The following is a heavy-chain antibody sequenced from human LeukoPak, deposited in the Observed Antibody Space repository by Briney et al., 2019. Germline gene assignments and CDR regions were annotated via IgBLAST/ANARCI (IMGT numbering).Heavy chain of an antibody. D-gene: IGHD6-13*01. J-gene: IGHJ3*02. V-gene: IGHV3-64*01. CDR2: ISSNGGST. Sequence: PGGSLRLSCAASGFTFSSYAMHWVRQAPGEGLEYVSAISSNGGSTYYANSVKGRFTISRDNSKNTLYLQMGSLRAEDMAVYYCARVVGIAAAGTNAFDIWGQGTMVTVSS. CDR1: GFTFSSYA. CDR3: ARVVGIAAAGTNAFDI.